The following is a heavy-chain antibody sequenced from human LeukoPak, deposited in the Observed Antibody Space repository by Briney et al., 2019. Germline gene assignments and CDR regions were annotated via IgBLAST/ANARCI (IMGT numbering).Heavy chain of an antibody. CDR2: IKEDGSEE. J-gene: IGHJ4*02. D-gene: IGHD5-24*01. Sequence: GGSLRLSCAASGFMFSRYWMTWVRQAPGKGLEWVANIKEDGSEEYYVDSVKGRFTISRDNAENSLYLQMNSLRVEDTALYYCARVPAMAGTYFDYWGQGSLVTVSS. V-gene: IGHV3-7*04. CDR3: ARVPAMAGTYFDY. CDR1: GFMFSRYW.